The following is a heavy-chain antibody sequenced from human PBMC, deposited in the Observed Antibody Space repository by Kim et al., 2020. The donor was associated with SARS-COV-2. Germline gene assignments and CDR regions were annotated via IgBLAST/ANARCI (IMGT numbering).Heavy chain of an antibody. D-gene: IGHD2-21*02. CDR1: GFTLSRNF. Sequence: GGSLRHSCAASGFTLSRNFMSWVRQAPGKGLEWVSVIFSAGNTYYADSVKGRFTISRDDSKNTLYLLMNSLRAEDTALYYCARHNTFCGGDCYSDEIDYWGQGTLVTVSS. CDR3: ARHNTFCGGDCYSDEIDY. CDR2: IFSAGNT. V-gene: IGHV3-53*01. J-gene: IGHJ4*02.